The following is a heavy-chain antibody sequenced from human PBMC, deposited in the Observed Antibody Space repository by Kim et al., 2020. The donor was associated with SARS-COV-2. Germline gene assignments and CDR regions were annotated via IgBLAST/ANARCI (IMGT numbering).Heavy chain of an antibody. D-gene: IGHD6-19*01. V-gene: IGHV6-1*01. J-gene: IGHJ2*01. CDR3: ARATGYSSGWRGWYFDL. Sequence: SPTLSLTCGISGDSVSSGSSAWNWIRQSPSRGPEWLGRTYYRSKWYSDYAVSVKSRININSDTSKNQFSLQLNSVTPEDTAVYYCARATGYSSGWRGWYFDLWGRGTLVIVSS. CDR2: TYYRSKWYS. CDR1: GDSVSSGSSA.